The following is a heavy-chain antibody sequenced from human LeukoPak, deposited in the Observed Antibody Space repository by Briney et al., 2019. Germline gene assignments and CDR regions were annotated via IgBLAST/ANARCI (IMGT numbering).Heavy chain of an antibody. CDR2: IYTSGST. J-gene: IGHJ4*02. Sequence: SETLSLTCTVSGGSISSFYWSWIRQPAGKGLEWIGRIYTSGSTNYNPSLKSRITMSVDTSKNQFSLKLSFVTAADTAVYYCARAIRTGLGIGSFDGWGQGTLVTVSS. CDR3: ARAIRTGLGIGSFDG. CDR1: GGSISSFY. V-gene: IGHV4-4*07. D-gene: IGHD7-27*01.